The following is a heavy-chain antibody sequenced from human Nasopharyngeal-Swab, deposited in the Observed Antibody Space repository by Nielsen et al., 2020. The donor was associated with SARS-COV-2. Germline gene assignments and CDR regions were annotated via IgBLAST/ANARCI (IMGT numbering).Heavy chain of an antibody. J-gene: IGHJ5*02. CDR2: INSDGSST. CDR3: ARVGYSSSPGGWFDP. D-gene: IGHD6-6*01. Sequence: GGSLRLSCAASGFTLSSYWMHWVRQAQGKGLVWVSRINSDGSSTSYADSVKGRLTISRDNAKNTLYLQMNSLRAEDTSVYYCARVGYSSSPGGWFDPWGQGTLVTVSS. V-gene: IGHV3-74*01. CDR1: GFTLSSYW.